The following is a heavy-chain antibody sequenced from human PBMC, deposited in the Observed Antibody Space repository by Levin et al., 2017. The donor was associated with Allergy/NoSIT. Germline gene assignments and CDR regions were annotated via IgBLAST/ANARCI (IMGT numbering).Heavy chain of an antibody. CDR2: ISSSSSYI. J-gene: IGHJ3*02. V-gene: IGHV3-21*01. CDR1: GFTFSDYS. CDR3: ARASYYSDSTSMRAFDI. Sequence: LSLTCAASGFTFSDYSINWVRQAPGKGLEWVSSISSSSSYIFYADSVKGRFTISRDNAKNSLYLQMNSLRVEDTAVYYCARASYYSDSTSMRAFDIWGQGTMVTVSS. D-gene: IGHD3-22*01.